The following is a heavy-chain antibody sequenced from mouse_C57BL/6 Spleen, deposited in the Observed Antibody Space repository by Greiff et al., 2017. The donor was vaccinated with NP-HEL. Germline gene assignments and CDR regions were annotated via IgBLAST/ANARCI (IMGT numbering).Heavy chain of an antibody. D-gene: IGHD2-5*01. CDR3: TTSNPFAY. V-gene: IGHV14-4*01. CDR1: GFNIKDDY. Sequence: EVKVVESGAELVRPGASVKLSCTASGFNIKDDYMHWVKQRPEQGLEWIGWIDPENGDTEYASKFQGKATITADTSSNTAYLQLSSLTSEDTAVYYCTTSNPFAYWGQGTLVTVSA. CDR2: IDPENGDT. J-gene: IGHJ3*01.